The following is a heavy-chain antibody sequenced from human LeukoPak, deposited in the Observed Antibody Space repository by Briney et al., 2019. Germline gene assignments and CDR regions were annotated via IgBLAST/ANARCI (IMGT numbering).Heavy chain of an antibody. CDR2: INHSGST. D-gene: IGHD4-23*01. J-gene: IGHJ4*02. CDR3: ARQSGPLLYGGNFDY. V-gene: IGHV4-39*01. CDR1: GGSTSSSSYY. Sequence: PSETLSLTCTVSGGSTSSSSYYWSWIRQPPGKGLEWIGEINHSGSTNYNPSLKSRVTISVDTSKNQFSLKLGSVTAADTAVYYCARQSGPLLYGGNFDYWGQGTLVTVSS.